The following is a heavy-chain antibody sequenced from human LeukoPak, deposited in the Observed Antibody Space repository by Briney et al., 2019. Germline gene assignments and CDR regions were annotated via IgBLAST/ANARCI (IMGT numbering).Heavy chain of an antibody. CDR3: ARKTDTTVGGDY. CDR1: EFTVSRNY. V-gene: IGHV3-53*01. D-gene: IGHD1-26*01. J-gene: IGHJ4*02. Sequence: GGSLRLSCAVSEFTVSRNYMNWVRQAPGKGLEWVSLIYSGGGTEYADSVRGRFTISRDNSKNTLFLQMNSLRAEDTAVYYCARKTDTTVGGDYWGRGTLVTVSS. CDR2: IYSGGGT.